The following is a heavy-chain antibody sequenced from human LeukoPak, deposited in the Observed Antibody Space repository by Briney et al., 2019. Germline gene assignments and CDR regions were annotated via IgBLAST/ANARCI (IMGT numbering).Heavy chain of an antibody. V-gene: IGHV1-2*02. CDR2: INPNSGGT. D-gene: IGHD2-15*01. CDR3: ARVLRYCSGGSCYSAPTLLHY. CDR1: GYTFTGYY. Sequence: ASVKVSCKASGYTFTGYYMHWVRQAPGQGLEWMGWINPNSGGTNYAQKFQGRFTMTRDTSISAAYMELSRLRSDDTAVYYCARVLRYCSGGSCYSAPTLLHYWGQGTLVTVSS. J-gene: IGHJ4*02.